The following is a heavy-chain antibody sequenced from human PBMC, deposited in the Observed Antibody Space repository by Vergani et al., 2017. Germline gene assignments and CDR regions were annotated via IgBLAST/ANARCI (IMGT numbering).Heavy chain of an antibody. V-gene: IGHV5-10-1*03. Sequence: EVQLVQSGAEVKKPGESLRISCKGSGYSFTSYWISWVRQMPGKGLEWMGRIDPSDSYTNYSPSFQGHVTISADKSISTAYLQWSSLKASDTAMYYCARTPPIHCSGGSXYSGWGQGTLVTVSS. CDR2: IDPSDSYT. J-gene: IGHJ4*02. D-gene: IGHD2-15*01. CDR3: ARTPPIHCSGGSXYSG. CDR1: GYSFTSYW.